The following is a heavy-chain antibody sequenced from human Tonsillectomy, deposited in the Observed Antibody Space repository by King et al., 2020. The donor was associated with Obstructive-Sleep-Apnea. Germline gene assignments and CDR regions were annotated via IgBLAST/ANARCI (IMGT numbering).Heavy chain of an antibody. CDR1: GFSFDDYA. V-gene: IGHV3-9*01. CDR2: IKLNSGNI. D-gene: IGHD3-16*01. CDR3: VKDRAGGVPDAFDI. J-gene: IGHJ3*02. Sequence: VQRVESGGGLAQPGRSLRLSCAASGFSFDDYAMHWVRQAPGKVLEVVSGIKLNSGNIGYSYSVKGRFTNSRDNAENSLYLQMNRLSAEDTALYYCVKDRAGGVPDAFDIWGQGTMVTVSS.